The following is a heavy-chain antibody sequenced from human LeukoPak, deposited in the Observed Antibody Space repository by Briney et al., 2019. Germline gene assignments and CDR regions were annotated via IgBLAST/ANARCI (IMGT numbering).Heavy chain of an antibody. V-gene: IGHV3-9*01. CDR3: ARDVWRRAFYYAMDV. J-gene: IGHJ6*02. D-gene: IGHD2-21*01. CDR2: ISCYSGNI. CDR1: GFTFEDHA. Sequence: GGSLRLSCVASGFTFEDHAMDWVRQAPGKGLEGGSSISCYSGNIGYADHVKGRFSISRDNAKNTLYLEMNSLRTDDTALYFCARDVWRRAFYYAMDVWGLGTTVAVSS.